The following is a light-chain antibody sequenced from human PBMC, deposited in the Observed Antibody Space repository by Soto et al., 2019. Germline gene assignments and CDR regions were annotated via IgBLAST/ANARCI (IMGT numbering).Light chain of an antibody. V-gene: IGKV4-1*01. J-gene: IGKJ5*01. CDR3: QQSYSVPLT. Sequence: DIVMTQSPDSLAVSLGERATINCKSSQSVLYSLNNKNYLTWYQKKPGQPPKLLIYWASTRQSGVPDRFSGSGSGTDFTLTISSLQAEDVAIYYCQQSYSVPLTFGQGTRLEMK. CDR2: WAS. CDR1: QSVLYSLNNKNY.